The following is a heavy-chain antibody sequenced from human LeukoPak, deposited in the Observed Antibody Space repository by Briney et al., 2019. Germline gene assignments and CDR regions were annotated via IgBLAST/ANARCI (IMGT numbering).Heavy chain of an antibody. CDR1: GGSFSGYY. D-gene: IGHD3-22*01. J-gene: IGHJ4*02. V-gene: IGHV4-34*01. Sequence: SETLSLTCAVYGGSFSGYYWSWIRQPPGKGLEWIGEINHSGSTNYNPSLKGRVTISVDTSKNQFSLKLSSVTAADTAVYYCARAMNLDYYDSSGYYPSHFDYWGQGTLVTVSS. CDR3: ARAMNLDYYDSSGYYPSHFDY. CDR2: INHSGST.